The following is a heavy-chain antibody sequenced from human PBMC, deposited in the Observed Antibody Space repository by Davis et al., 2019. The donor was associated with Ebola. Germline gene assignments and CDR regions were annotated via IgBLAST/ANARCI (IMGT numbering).Heavy chain of an antibody. CDR2: IYYSGST. CDR1: AGSISSYY. CDR3: ARAIITVGEYYFDY. Sequence: MPSQTLSPTCPLSAGSISSYYCSWIRQPPGKGLEWIGYIYYSGSTNYNPSLKSRVTISVDTSKNQFSLKLSSVTAADTAVYYCARAIITVGEYYFDYWGQGTLVTVSS. V-gene: IGHV4-59*01. J-gene: IGHJ4*02. D-gene: IGHD3-16*01.